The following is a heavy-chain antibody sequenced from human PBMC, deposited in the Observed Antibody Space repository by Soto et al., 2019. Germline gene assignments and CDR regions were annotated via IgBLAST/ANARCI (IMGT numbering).Heavy chain of an antibody. CDR1: GGSFSGYY. CDR2: INHSGST. D-gene: IGHD5-18*01. V-gene: IGHV4-34*01. Sequence: PSETLSLTCAVYGGSFSGYYWSWIRQPPGKGLEWIGEINHSGSTNYNPSLKSRVTISVDTSKNQFSLKLSSVTAADTAVYYCARGGILGDYGIQLWFRYYYGMDVWGQGTTVTVSS. J-gene: IGHJ6*02. CDR3: ARGGILGDYGIQLWFRYYYGMDV.